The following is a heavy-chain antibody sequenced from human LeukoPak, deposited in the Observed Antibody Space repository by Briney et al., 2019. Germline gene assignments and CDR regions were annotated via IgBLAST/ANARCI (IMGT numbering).Heavy chain of an antibody. CDR2: ITISGHTK. V-gene: IGHV3-11*04. CDR3: ARGDPHADL. CDR1: GFTFSDYY. J-gene: IGHJ5*02. Sequence: PGGSLRLSCAASGFTFSDYYMNWVRQAPGKGLEWIADITISGHTKNYADSVKGRFTISRDNARTSLYLQMNSLRVEDTGVYYCARGDPHADLWGQGTLVTVSS.